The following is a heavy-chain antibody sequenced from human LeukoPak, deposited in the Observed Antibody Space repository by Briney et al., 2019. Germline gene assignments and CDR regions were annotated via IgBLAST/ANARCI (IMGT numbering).Heavy chain of an antibody. CDR2: IGTSGDT. CDR1: GLTFAGSP. V-gene: IGHV3-23*01. Sequence: GGSLRLSCAAAGLTFAGSPTNWVRQAPGKGLEWVSTIGTSGDTYYADSVQGRFTISRDFSKNTVYLQMTSLRAEDTAVYYCATKTPGNYPYQYWGQGTLVTVSP. J-gene: IGHJ4*02. CDR3: ATKTPGNYPYQY. D-gene: IGHD3-22*01.